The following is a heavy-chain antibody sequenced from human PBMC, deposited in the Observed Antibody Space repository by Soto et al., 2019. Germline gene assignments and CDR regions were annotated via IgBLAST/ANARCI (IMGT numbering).Heavy chain of an antibody. CDR1: GFTFSDHY. CDR2: ISGSGSTI. J-gene: IGHJ2*01. D-gene: IGHD6-19*01. Sequence: QVQLVESGGGLVKPGGSLRLSCAASGFTFSDHYMTWIRQAPGKGLEWVSHISGSGSTIYYADSVKGRFTISRDNAKNSLFLQMXSLXIEXTAXXXCXXXXXQWLXPKYFDLWGRGTLVTVSS. CDR3: XXXXXQWLXPKYFDL. V-gene: IGHV3-11*01.